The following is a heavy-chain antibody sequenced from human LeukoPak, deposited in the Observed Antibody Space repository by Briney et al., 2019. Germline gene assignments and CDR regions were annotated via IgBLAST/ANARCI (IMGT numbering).Heavy chain of an antibody. Sequence: GGSLRLSCATSGFTFSNTWMNWVRQAPGKGLEWVGRIRSNSDGGTIDYAAPVKGRFTLSRDDSKTTLYLQMNSLQTEDTAVYYCATDFYDSTWGQGTLVTVSS. CDR3: ATDFYDST. V-gene: IGHV3-15*07. CDR2: IRSNSDGGTI. CDR1: GFTFSNTW. D-gene: IGHD3-22*01. J-gene: IGHJ5*02.